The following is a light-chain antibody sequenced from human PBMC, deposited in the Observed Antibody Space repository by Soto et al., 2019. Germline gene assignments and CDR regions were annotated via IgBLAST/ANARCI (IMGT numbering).Light chain of an antibody. CDR3: SSYTSTSTLYV. V-gene: IGLV2-14*01. CDR2: EVT. Sequence: QSVLTQPASVSGSPGQSITISCIGTSSDIGAYNYVSWYQQHPGKVPKLMIYEVTNRPSGLSNRFSGSKSGNTASLTISGLQAEDEADYFCSSYTSTSTLYVFGTETKVTVL. CDR1: SSDIGAYNY. J-gene: IGLJ1*01.